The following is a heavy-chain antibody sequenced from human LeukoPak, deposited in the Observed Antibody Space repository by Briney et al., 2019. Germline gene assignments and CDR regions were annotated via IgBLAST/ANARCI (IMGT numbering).Heavy chain of an antibody. V-gene: IGHV3-30-3*01. Sequence: GGSLRLSCAASGFTFSSHAMHWVRQAPGKGLEWVAVLSHDGGKKYYADSVKGRFTISRDNSRNTLYLQMNSLRAEDTAVYYCARDMVREPSPDLYYYGMDVWGQGTTVTVSS. J-gene: IGHJ6*02. D-gene: IGHD3-10*01. CDR1: GFTFSSHA. CDR3: ARDMVREPSPDLYYYGMDV. CDR2: LSHDGGKK.